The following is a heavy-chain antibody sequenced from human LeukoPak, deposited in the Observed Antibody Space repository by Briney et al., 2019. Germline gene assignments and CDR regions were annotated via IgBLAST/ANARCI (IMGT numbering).Heavy chain of an antibody. D-gene: IGHD3-10*01. Sequence: PSETLSLTCTVSGGSISCGDYYWSWIRQPPGKGLKWIGYIFYSGNTYYNPSLKSRVPISVDTSKNRFSLKLNSVTAADTAVYYCAVLHPFDYWGQGALVTVSS. CDR1: GGSISCGDYY. CDR2: IFYSGNT. J-gene: IGHJ4*02. CDR3: AVLHPFDY. V-gene: IGHV4-30-4*01.